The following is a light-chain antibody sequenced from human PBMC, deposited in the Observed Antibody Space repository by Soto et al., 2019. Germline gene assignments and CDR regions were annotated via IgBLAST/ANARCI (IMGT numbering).Light chain of an antibody. Sequence: QAVLSQPACVSGSPGQSITISCTATSSDVGGFNYVSWVQQHPGKAPKLMIYEVSNRPSGVSNRFSGSKSGNTASLTISGLQAEDEADYYCSSYTSISTYVFGPGTKVTV. V-gene: IGLV2-14*01. J-gene: IGLJ1*01. CDR3: SSYTSISTYV. CDR2: EVS. CDR1: SSDVGGFNY.